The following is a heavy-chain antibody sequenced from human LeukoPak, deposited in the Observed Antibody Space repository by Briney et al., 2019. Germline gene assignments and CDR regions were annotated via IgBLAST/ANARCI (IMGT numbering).Heavy chain of an antibody. J-gene: IGHJ4*02. D-gene: IGHD3/OR15-3a*01. CDR2: ISYHGSNK. Sequence: VRSLRLSCAASGFTFSSYSMHWVRQAPGKGLEWLTLISYHGSNKDYTDSARGRFTISRDNSKNTVFLQMNSLRTEDTAVYFCARSPERLGQGYLDSWGQGTLVTVSS. V-gene: IGHV3-30*04. CDR1: GFTFSSYS. CDR3: ARSPERLGQGYLDS.